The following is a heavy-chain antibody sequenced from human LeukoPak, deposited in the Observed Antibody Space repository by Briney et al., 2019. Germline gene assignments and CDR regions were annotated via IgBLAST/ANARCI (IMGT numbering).Heavy chain of an antibody. CDR3: ARHIIKFDY. CDR1: GGSISSSSYY. Sequence: PSETLSLTRTVSGGSISSSSYYWGWIRQPPGTGLEWIGSIYYSGSTYYNPSLKSRVTISVDTSKNQFSLKLSSVTAADTAVYYCARHIIKFDYWGQGTLVTVSS. J-gene: IGHJ4*02. V-gene: IGHV4-39*01. CDR2: IYYSGST.